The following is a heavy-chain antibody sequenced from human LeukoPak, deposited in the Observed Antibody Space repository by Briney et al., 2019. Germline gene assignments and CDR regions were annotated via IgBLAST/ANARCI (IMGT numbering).Heavy chain of an antibody. V-gene: IGHV4-39*07. CDR2: IYYSGST. CDR3: ARNYDSSGYYYAGFEY. J-gene: IGHJ4*02. CDR1: GGSISSSSYY. D-gene: IGHD3-22*01. Sequence: SETLSLTCTVSGGSISSSSYYWGWIRQPPGKGLEWIGSIYYSGSTYYNPSLESRVTISVDTSKNQFSLKLSSVTAADTAVYYCARNYDSSGYYYAGFEYWGPGTLVTVSS.